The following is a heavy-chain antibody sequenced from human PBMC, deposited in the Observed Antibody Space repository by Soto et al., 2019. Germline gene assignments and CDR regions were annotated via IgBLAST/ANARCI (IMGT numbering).Heavy chain of an antibody. CDR3: ARDVDFGEEAV. D-gene: IGHD4-17*01. J-gene: IGHJ6*02. V-gene: IGHV4-61*01. Sequence: QVQLQESGPGLVKPSETLSLSCTVSGGSVSGGSYYWGWIRQPPGKGLEWIGNIYHSGSTNYNPSLKSRVTISVNTSKIQFSLKLSSVTAADTAVYYCARDVDFGEEAVWGQGTTVTVSS. CDR2: IYHSGST. CDR1: GGSVSGGSYY.